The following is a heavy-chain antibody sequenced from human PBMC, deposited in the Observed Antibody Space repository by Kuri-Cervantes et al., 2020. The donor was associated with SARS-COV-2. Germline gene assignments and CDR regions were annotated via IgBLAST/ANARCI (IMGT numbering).Heavy chain of an antibody. CDR2: IYYSGST. J-gene: IGHJ4*02. D-gene: IGHD1-26*01. CDR3: ARDSGGSYRDSDY. V-gene: IGHV4-61*01. Sequence: GSLRLSCTVSGGSVSSGSYYWSWIRQPPGKGLEWIGYIYYSGSTNYNPSLKSRVTISVDTSKNQFSLKLSSVTAADTAVYYCARDSGGSYRDSDYWGQGTLVTVSS. CDR1: GGSVSSGSYY.